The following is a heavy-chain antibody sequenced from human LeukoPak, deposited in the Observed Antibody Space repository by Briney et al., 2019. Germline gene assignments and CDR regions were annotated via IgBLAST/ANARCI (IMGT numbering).Heavy chain of an antibody. J-gene: IGHJ4*02. V-gene: IGHV3-23*01. Sequence: TGGSLRLSCAASGFTFSSYAMSWVRQAPGKGLEWVSSISDSGGSTYYTDSVKGRLTISRDNSKNTLYLQMNSLRAEDTAVYYCAKSPYGAGDIFDFWGQGTLVTVSS. D-gene: IGHD2-15*01. CDR1: GFTFSSYA. CDR3: AKSPYGAGDIFDF. CDR2: ISDSGGST.